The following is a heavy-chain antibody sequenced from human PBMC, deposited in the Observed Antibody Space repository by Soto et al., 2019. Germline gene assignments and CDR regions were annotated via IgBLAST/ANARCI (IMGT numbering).Heavy chain of an antibody. CDR2: INPNSGGT. V-gene: IGHV1-2*04. Sequence: ASVKVSCKASGYTFTGYYMHWVRRAPGQGLEWMGWINPNSGGTNYAQKFQGWVTMTRDTSISTAYMELSRLRSDDTAVYYCARTSSYGDLVDCWGQGTLVTVSS. CDR3: ARTSSYGDLVDC. J-gene: IGHJ4*02. D-gene: IGHD4-17*01. CDR1: GYTFTGYY.